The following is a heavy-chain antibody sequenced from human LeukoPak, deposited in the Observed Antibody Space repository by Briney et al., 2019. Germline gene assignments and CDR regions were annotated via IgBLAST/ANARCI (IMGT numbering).Heavy chain of an antibody. Sequence: PGGSLRLSCAASGFTFSSYSMNWVRQAPGKGLEWVSSISSSSSYIYYADSVKGRFTISRDNAKNSLYLQMNSLRAEDTAVYYCARGGYCGGDCYTNWFDPWGQGTLVTVSS. CDR3: ARGGYCGGDCYTNWFDP. V-gene: IGHV3-21*01. D-gene: IGHD2-21*02. CDR1: GFTFSSYS. J-gene: IGHJ5*02. CDR2: ISSSSSYI.